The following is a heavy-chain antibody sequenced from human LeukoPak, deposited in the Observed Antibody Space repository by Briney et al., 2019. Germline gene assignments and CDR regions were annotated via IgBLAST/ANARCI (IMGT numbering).Heavy chain of an antibody. D-gene: IGHD5-24*01. CDR2: IYTSGST. V-gene: IGHV4-59*10. Sequence: GSLRLSXAASGFTFSRYAMSWVRQAPGKGLEWVGRIYTSGSTNYNPSLKSRVTISVDTSKNQFSLKLSSVTAADTAVYYCARGGGWLQLRAFDIWGQRTMVTVSS. J-gene: IGHJ3*02. CDR1: GFTFSRYA. CDR3: ARGGGWLQLRAFDI.